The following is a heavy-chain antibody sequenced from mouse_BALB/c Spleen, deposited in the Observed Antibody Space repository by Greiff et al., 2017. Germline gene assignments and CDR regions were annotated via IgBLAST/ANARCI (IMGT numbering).Heavy chain of an antibody. CDR2: IRLKSDNYAT. CDR3: TSHYYGYWFAY. Sequence: EVQLQQSGGGLVQPGGSMKLSCVASGFTFSSYWMSWVRQSPEKGLEWVAEIRLKSDNYATHYAESVKGKFTISRDDSKSRLYLQMNSLRAEDTGIYYCTSHYYGYWFAYWGQGTLVTVSA. J-gene: IGHJ3*01. D-gene: IGHD1-2*01. CDR1: GFTFSSYW. V-gene: IGHV6-6*02.